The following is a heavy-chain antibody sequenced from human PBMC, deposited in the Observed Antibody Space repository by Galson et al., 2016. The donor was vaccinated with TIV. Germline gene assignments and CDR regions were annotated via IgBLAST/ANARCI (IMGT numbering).Heavy chain of an antibody. V-gene: IGHV3-74*01. J-gene: IGHJ4*02. CDR3: ARALGYAEDI. D-gene: IGHD5-12*01. CDR2: INDGGDST. CDR1: GFTFSSYW. Sequence: SLRLSCAASGFTFSSYWIHWVRQSPGKGLVWVSRINDGGDSTSYGDSVKGRFTISRDNAKNTVYLQMNSLRVEDTAVYFCARALGYAEDIWGKGTLVTVSS.